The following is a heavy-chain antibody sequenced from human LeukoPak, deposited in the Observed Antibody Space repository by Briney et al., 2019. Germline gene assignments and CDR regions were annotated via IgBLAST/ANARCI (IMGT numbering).Heavy chain of an antibody. CDR1: GGSISSSSYY. J-gene: IGHJ2*01. CDR2: IYYSGST. D-gene: IGHD6-13*01. Sequence: PSETLSLTCTVSGGSISSSSYYWSWIRQPPGKGLEWIGYIYYSGSTNYNPSLKSRVTISVDTSKNQFSLKLSSVTAADTAVYYCARYGAAGTYSYWYFDLWGRGTLVTVSS. V-gene: IGHV4-61*01. CDR3: ARYGAAGTYSYWYFDL.